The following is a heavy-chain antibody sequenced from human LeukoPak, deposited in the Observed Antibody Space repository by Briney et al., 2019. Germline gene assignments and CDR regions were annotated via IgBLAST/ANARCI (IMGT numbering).Heavy chain of an antibody. D-gene: IGHD3-3*01. J-gene: IGHJ4*02. CDR3: ARRSRSGYYIH. Sequence: SETLSLTCTVSGGSISSSSYYWGWIRQPPGKGLEWIGSIYYSGSTYYNPSLKSRVTISVDTSKNQFSLKLSSVTAADTAVYYCARRSRSGYYIHWGQGTLVTVSS. V-gene: IGHV4-39*01. CDR1: GGSISSSSYY. CDR2: IYYSGST.